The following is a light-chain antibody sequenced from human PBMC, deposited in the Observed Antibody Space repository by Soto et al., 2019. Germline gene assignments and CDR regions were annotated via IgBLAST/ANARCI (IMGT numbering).Light chain of an antibody. J-gene: IGKJ5*01. CDR1: QTVRNNY. CDR2: DAS. V-gene: IGKV3D-20*02. CDR3: QQRSNWPSIT. Sequence: EFVLTQSPGTLSLSPGERATLSCRASQTVRNNYLAWYQQKPGQAPRLLIYDASSRATGIPVRFSGSGSGTDFTLTISSLEAEDSAVYYCQQRSNWPSITFGQGTRLEIK.